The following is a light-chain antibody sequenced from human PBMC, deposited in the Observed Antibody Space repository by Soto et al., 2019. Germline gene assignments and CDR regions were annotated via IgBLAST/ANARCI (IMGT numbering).Light chain of an antibody. Sequence: DIQMTQSPSSLSASVGDRVTITCRASQGISNYLAWYQQKPGKVPELLIYGASTLQSGVPSRFSGSGSGTAFALTISSLQPEDDATYYCQNYNSALRTFGQGTKVEIK. V-gene: IGKV1-27*01. CDR2: GAS. CDR3: QNYNSALRT. J-gene: IGKJ1*01. CDR1: QGISNY.